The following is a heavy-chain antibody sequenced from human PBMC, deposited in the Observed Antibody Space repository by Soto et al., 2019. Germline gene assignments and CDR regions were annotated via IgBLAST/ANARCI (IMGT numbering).Heavy chain of an antibody. D-gene: IGHD1-7*01. Sequence: CSKAPRVTYNSNSRSWPQQYTEQRLEWMGGIIPIFGTANYAQKFQGRVTITADESTSTAYMELSSLRSEDTAVYYCARYGTGTTAVDYYYGMDVWRQGTTVTVSS. CDR2: IIPIFGTA. J-gene: IGHJ6*02. CDR1: RVTYNSNS. V-gene: IGHV1-69*01. CDR3: ARYGTGTTAVDYYYGMDV.